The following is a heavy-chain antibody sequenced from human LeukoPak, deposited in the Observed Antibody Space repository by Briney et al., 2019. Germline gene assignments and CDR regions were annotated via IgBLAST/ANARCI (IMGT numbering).Heavy chain of an antibody. V-gene: IGHV3-53*01. J-gene: IGHJ4*02. D-gene: IGHD2-8*02. CDR2: IYNDGSS. CDR1: GLTVSTSY. Sequence: GDSLRLSCVVSGLTVSTSYMGWVRQAPGKGLEWVSAIYNDGSSYYADSVKGRFTISRDNSKNTLYLQMNSLTVEDTAVYYCALDCCTGSRFDHWGQGTRVTVST. CDR3: ALDCCTGSRFDH.